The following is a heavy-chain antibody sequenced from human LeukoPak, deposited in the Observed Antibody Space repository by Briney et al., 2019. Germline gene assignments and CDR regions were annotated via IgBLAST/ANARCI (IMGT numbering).Heavy chain of an antibody. V-gene: IGHV1-24*01. Sequence: ASVKASCKVSGYTLTELSMHWVRQAPGKGLEWMGGFDPEDGETIYAQKFQGRVTMTEDTSTDTAYMELSSLRSEDTAVYYCATDQRIAVAGTELRYWGQGTLVTVSS. CDR3: ATDQRIAVAGTELRY. D-gene: IGHD6-19*01. J-gene: IGHJ4*02. CDR1: GYTLTELS. CDR2: FDPEDGET.